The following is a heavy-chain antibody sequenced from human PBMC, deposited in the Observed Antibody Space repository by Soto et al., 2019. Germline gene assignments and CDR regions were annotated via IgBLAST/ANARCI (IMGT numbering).Heavy chain of an antibody. D-gene: IGHD3-3*01. J-gene: IGHJ6*01. CDR3: AKDWQGRYYDFSSGYQNTDYYYG. V-gene: IGHV3-30*18. Sequence: DKGLEWAAVISYDGSNKYYADSVKGRFTISRDNSKNTLYLQMNSLRAEDTAVYYCAKDWQGRYYDFSSGYQNTDYYYG. CDR2: ISYDGSNK.